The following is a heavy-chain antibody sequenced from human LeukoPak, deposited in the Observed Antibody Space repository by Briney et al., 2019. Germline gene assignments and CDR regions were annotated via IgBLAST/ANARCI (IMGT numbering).Heavy chain of an antibody. CDR1: GGSISSGSSY. CDR3: ARVDYGDYIDYYYYGMDV. V-gene: IGHV4-61*10. CDR2: INHSGST. D-gene: IGHD4-17*01. J-gene: IGHJ6*02. Sequence: PSETLSLTCTVSGGSISSGSSYWSWIRQPAGKGLEWIGEINHSGSTNYNPSLKSRVTISVDTSKNQFSLKLSSVTAADTAVYYCARVDYGDYIDYYYYGMDVWGQGTTVTVSS.